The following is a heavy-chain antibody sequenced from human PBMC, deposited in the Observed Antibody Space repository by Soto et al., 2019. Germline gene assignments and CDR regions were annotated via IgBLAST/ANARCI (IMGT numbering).Heavy chain of an antibody. CDR2: ISGNAGYT. J-gene: IGHJ4*02. CDR3: AKAPDTSGFWYERAFDY. D-gene: IGHD3-22*01. CDR1: GFPFTNYA. V-gene: IGHV3-23*01. Sequence: EVQVWQSGGGLVQPGGSLRLSCAASGFPFTNYAMSWVRQAPGKGLEWVSAISGNAGYTYYADSVKGRFTISRDNSKNTVSLQMNSLTPDDTALYYCAKAPDTSGFWYERAFDYWGQGTLATVSS.